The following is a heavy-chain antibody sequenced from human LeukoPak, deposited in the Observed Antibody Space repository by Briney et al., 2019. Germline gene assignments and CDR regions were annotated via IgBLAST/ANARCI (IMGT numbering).Heavy chain of an antibody. V-gene: IGHV1-8*01. CDR2: MSPNSGNT. CDR1: GYTFISYD. Sequence: ASVKVSCKASGYTFISYDINWVRQATGQGLEWMGWMSPNSGNTGYAQKFQGRITMTKSTSISTAYMELSDLESEDTAVYYCARTPADYGIDYWGQGTLVTVSS. J-gene: IGHJ4*02. CDR3: ARTPADYGIDY. D-gene: IGHD4-17*01.